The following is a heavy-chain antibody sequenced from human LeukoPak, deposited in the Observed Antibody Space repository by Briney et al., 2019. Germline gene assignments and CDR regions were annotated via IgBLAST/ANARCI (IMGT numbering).Heavy chain of an antibody. V-gene: IGHV1-2*02. CDR3: ARVVVRGVINFFAY. CDR1: GYTFTGYY. Sequence: GASVTVSCKASGYTFTGYYMHWVRQAPGQGLEWMGWINPNSGGTNYAQKFQGRVTMTRDTSISTAYMELSRLRSDDTAVYYCARVVVRGVINFFAYWGQGTLVTVSS. J-gene: IGHJ4*02. D-gene: IGHD3-10*01. CDR2: INPNSGGT.